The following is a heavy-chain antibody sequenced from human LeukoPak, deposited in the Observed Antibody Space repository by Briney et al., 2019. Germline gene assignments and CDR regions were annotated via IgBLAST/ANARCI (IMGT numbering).Heavy chain of an antibody. J-gene: IGHJ4*02. CDR2: IYYSGST. CDR1: GGSISSYY. D-gene: IGHD2-15*01. CDR3: ARYVGYCSGGSCYWAGFDY. V-gene: IGHV4-59*01. Sequence: SETLSLTCTVSGGSISSYYWSWIRQPPGKGLEWIGYIYYSGSTNYNPSLKSRVTISVDTSKNQFSLKLSSVTAADTAVYYCARYVGYCSGGSCYWAGFDYWGQGTLVTVSS.